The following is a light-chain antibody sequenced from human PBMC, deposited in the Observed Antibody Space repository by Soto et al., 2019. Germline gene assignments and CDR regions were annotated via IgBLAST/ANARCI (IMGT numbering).Light chain of an antibody. CDR1: QPPTRN. J-gene: IGKJ4*01. V-gene: IGKV3-15*01. Sequence: EIVMTQSPATLSVSPGERATLSCPPSQPPTRNLAWYPQQPGQAPRLLIYGGSTRASGIPARFSGSGSGTEYTLTISSLQSEDFAVYYCQQYNSWPPLTFGGGTKVEIK. CDR3: QQYNSWPPLT. CDR2: GGS.